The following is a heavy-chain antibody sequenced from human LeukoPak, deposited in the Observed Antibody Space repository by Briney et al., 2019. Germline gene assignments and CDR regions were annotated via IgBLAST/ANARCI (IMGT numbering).Heavy chain of an antibody. CDR2: INSDGSST. CDR3: ARDSGVYSKIDY. CDR1: GLTFSSYW. J-gene: IGHJ4*02. D-gene: IGHD6-13*01. Sequence: PGGSLRLSCAASGLTFSSYWMHWARQAPGKGLVWVSRINSDGSSTSYADSVKGRFTISRDNAKHTLYLQMNSLRAEDTAVYYCARDSGVYSKIDYWGQGTLVTVSS. V-gene: IGHV3-74*01.